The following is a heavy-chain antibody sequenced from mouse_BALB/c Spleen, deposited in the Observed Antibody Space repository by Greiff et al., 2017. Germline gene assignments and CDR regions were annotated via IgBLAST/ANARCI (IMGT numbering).Heavy chain of an antibody. Sequence: LVKTGASVKISCKASGYSFTGYYMHWVKQSHGKSLEWIGYISCYNGATSYNQKFKGKATFTVDTSSSTAYMQFNSLTSEDSAVYDRGRGNEYDGGYAMEEGGEGTSVTVAA. CDR3: GRGNEYDGGYAMEE. CDR2: ISCYNGAT. CDR1: GYSFTGYY. J-gene: IGHJ4*01. D-gene: IGHD2-4*01. V-gene: IGHV1S34*01.